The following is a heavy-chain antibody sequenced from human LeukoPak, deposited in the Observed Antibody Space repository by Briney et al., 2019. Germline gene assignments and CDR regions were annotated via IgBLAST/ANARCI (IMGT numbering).Heavy chain of an antibody. CDR3: ARVRGSYYDY. Sequence: SETLSLTCTVSGGSISSGGYHWSWIRQHPGKGLEWIGYIYYSGSTYYNPSLKSRVTISVDTSKNQFSLKLSSVTAADTAVYYCARVRGSYYDYWGQGTLVTVSS. D-gene: IGHD1-26*01. CDR2: IYYSGST. J-gene: IGHJ4*02. CDR1: GGSISSGGYH. V-gene: IGHV4-31*03.